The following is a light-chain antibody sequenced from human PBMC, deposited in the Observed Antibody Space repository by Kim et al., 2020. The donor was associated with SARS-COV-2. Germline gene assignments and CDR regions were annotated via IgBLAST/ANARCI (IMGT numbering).Light chain of an antibody. Sequence: GERITITSRESEAIRNSVAWYHQKPGKAPTRLVFDASTLEGGGPPRFSASGSGTQFALIINNLQPEDSATYFGQQHHLYPLTCGGGTRVEIK. V-gene: IGKV1-17*02. CDR2: DAS. J-gene: IGKJ4*02. CDR1: EAIRNS. CDR3: QQHHLYPLT.